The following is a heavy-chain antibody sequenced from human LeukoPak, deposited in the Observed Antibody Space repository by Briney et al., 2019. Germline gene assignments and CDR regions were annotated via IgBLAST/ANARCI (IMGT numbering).Heavy chain of an antibody. CDR3: ARVGPRYCSGGSCYPPQAFDI. CDR1: GGSISSYY. D-gene: IGHD2-15*01. J-gene: IGHJ3*02. Sequence: PSETLSLTCTVSGGSISSYYWSWIRQPPGKGLEWIGYIYYSGSTNYNPPLKSRVTISVDTSKNQFSLKLSSVTAADTAVYYCARVGPRYCSGGSCYPPQAFDIWGQGTMVTVSS. V-gene: IGHV4-59*08. CDR2: IYYSGST.